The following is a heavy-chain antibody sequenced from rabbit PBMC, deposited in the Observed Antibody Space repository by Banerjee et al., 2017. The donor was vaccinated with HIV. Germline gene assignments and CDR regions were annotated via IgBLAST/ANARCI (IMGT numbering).Heavy chain of an antibody. D-gene: IGHD6-1*01. CDR1: GFSFSNKYV. Sequence: QEQLEESGGGLVKPEGSLTLTCKASGFSFSNKYVMCWVRQAPGKGLEWIGCIGTGSDSTYYADWAKGRFTISETSSTTVTLQMTSLTAADTATYFCARGNYYTYDYGGGAFALWGPGTLVTVS. CDR2: IGTGSDST. J-gene: IGHJ4*01. V-gene: IGHV1S45*01. CDR3: ARGNYYTYDYGGGAFAL.